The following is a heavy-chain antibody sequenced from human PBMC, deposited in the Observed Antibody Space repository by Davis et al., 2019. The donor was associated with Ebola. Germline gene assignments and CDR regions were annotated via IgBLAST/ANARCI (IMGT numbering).Heavy chain of an antibody. CDR1: GFTFSSYW. CDR3: AKCGNYGDYVYGMDV. V-gene: IGHV3-7*03. J-gene: IGHJ6*04. CDR2: IKQDGSEK. D-gene: IGHD4-17*01. Sequence: GGSLRLSCAASGFTFSSYWMSWVRQAPGKGLEWVANIKQDGSEKYYVDSVKVRFTISRDNAKNSLYLQMNSLRAEDTAVYYCAKCGNYGDYVYGMDVWGKGTTVTVSS.